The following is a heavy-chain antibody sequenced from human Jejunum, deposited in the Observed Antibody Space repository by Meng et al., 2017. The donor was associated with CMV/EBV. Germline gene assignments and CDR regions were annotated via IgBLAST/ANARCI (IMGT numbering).Heavy chain of an antibody. CDR3: ARDIYSSSLNWGY. CDR1: PFSVNSHY. J-gene: IGHJ4*02. CDR2: MYSYGST. V-gene: IGHV3-66*01. Sequence: EVQLVEAGGGLVPPGGSLTLSCAASPFSVNSHYMTWVRQAPGKGLEWVSVMYSYGSTYYADSVKGRFTISRDSSRNTLYLQMSSLRVEDMAVYYCARDIYSSSLNWGYWGQGTLVTVSS. D-gene: IGHD6-13*01.